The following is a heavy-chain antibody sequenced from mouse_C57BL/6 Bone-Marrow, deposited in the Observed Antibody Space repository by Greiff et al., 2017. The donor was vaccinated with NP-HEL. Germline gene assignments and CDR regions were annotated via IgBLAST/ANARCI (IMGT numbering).Heavy chain of an antibody. CDR3: ARGRQDYSNLFAY. V-gene: IGHV1-64*01. D-gene: IGHD2-5*01. J-gene: IGHJ3*01. CDR2: IHPNSGST. CDR1: GYTFTSYW. Sequence: QVQLQQPGAELVKPGASVKLSCKASGYTFTSYWMHWVKQRPGQGLEWIGMIHPNSGSTNYNEKFKSKATLTVDKSSSTAYMQLSSLTSDDSAVYYCARGRQDYSNLFAYWGQGTLVTVSA.